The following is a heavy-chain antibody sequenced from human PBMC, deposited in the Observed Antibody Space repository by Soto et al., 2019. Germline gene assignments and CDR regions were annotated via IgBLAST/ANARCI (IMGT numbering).Heavy chain of an antibody. CDR1: GFTVSSNY. V-gene: IGHV3-66*01. J-gene: IGHJ4*02. CDR3: ARDQSRDSNPLDY. CDR2: IYSGGST. D-gene: IGHD4-4*01. Sequence: GGSLRLSCAACGFTVSSNYMSWVRQAPGKGLEWVSVIYSGGSTYYADSVKGRFTISRDNSKNTLYLQMNSLRAEDTAVYYCARDQSRDSNPLDYWGQGTLVTVSS.